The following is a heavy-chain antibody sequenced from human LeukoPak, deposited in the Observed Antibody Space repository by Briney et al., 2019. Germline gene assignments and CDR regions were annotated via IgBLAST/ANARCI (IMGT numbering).Heavy chain of an antibody. CDR1: GGTFSSYA. Sequence: SVKVSCKASGGTFSSYAISWVRQAPGQGLEWMGGIIPVFGTANYAQKFQGRVTITTDESTSTAYMELSSLRSEDTAVYYCARGTYYYDSSGYYWFDPWGQGTLVTVSS. CDR2: IIPVFGTA. V-gene: IGHV1-69*05. CDR3: ARGTYYYDSSGYYWFDP. J-gene: IGHJ5*02. D-gene: IGHD3-22*01.